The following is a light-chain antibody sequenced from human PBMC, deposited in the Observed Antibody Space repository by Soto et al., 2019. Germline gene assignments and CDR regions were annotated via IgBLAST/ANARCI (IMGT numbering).Light chain of an antibody. CDR3: QQYGGSPGT. CDR1: QSVSSSY. CDR2: GAS. V-gene: IGKV3-20*01. J-gene: IGKJ1*01. Sequence: EIVLTQSPGTLSLSPGERATLSCRASQSVSSSYLAWYQQRPVQAPRLLIYGASSRATGIPDRFSGSGSGTDFTLTISRLEPEDFAVYYCQQYGGSPGTFGQGTKVDIK.